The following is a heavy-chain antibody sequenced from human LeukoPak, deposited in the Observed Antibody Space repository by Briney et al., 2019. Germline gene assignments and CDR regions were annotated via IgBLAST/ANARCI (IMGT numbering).Heavy chain of an antibody. CDR1: GGTLSRYS. CDR3: ARDGTYYYDSSGYYYFDY. D-gene: IGHD3-22*01. J-gene: IGHJ4*02. Sequence: SVKVSPQASGGTLSRYSISWGRQAPGQGLEWIGRIIPIFGTANYAQKFQGRVTITTDESTSTAYMELSSLRSEDTAVYYCARDGTYYYDSSGYYYFDYWGQGTLVTVSS. V-gene: IGHV1-69*05. CDR2: IIPIFGTA.